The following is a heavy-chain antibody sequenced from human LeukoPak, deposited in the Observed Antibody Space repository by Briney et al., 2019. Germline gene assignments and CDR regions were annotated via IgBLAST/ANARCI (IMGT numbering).Heavy chain of an antibody. CDR2: INHSGST. Sequence: SSETLSLTCAVYGGSFSGYYWRWIRQPPGKGLEWIGEINHSGSTNYNPSLKSRVTISVDTSKNQFSLKLSSVTAADTAVYYCARAKRTSVVPAVTTRSYNWNQPFDYWGQGTLVTVSS. V-gene: IGHV4-34*01. J-gene: IGHJ4*02. CDR3: ARAKRTSVVPAVTTRSYNWNQPFDY. CDR1: GGSFSGYY. D-gene: IGHD2-2*01.